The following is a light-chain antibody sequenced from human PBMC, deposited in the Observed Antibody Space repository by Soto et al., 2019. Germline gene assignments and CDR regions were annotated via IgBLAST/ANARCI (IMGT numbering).Light chain of an antibody. CDR2: EVT. V-gene: IGLV2-8*01. Sequence: QSALTQPPSASGSLGQSVTISCTGTSSDVGGYNYVSWHQQHPRKAPKLMIYEVTKRPSGVPDRFSGSKSVNTASLTVSGLPAENGAVFYCSSFAGGGNPVLFGGGTKLTVL. CDR1: SSDVGGYNY. J-gene: IGLJ2*01. CDR3: SSFAGGGNPVL.